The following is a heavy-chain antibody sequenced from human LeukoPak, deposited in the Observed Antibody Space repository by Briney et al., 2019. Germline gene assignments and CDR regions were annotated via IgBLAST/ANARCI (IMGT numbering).Heavy chain of an antibody. CDR1: GGSFSGYY. V-gene: IGHV4-34*01. CDR3: ARHLDIAASGTFDY. Sequence: SETLSLTCAVYGGSFSGYYWSWIRQPPGKGLEWIGEINHSGSTNYNPSLKSRVTISVDTSKNQFSLKLSSVTAADTAVYYCARHLDIAASGTFDYWGQGTLVTVSS. CDR2: INHSGST. J-gene: IGHJ4*02. D-gene: IGHD6-13*01.